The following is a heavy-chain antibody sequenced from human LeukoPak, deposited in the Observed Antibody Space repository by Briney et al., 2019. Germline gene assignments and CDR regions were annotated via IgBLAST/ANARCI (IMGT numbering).Heavy chain of an antibody. CDR3: VRATTKDYFDY. J-gene: IGHJ4*02. D-gene: IGHD5-24*01. Sequence: GGSLRLSCAASGFTFSSYWMHWVRQAPGKGLVWISRISGDGTSTIYADSVKGRFTISRDNAKNTLYLQMNSLRAEDTAVYYCVRATTKDYFDYWGQGTVVSVSS. CDR1: GFTFSSYW. CDR2: ISGDGTST. V-gene: IGHV3-74*01.